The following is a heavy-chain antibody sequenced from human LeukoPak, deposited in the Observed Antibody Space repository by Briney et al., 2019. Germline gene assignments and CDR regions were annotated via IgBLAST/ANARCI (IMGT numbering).Heavy chain of an antibody. Sequence: ASVRVSCKTSGYSFTDYYIHWVRQAPGQGLEWMGWINPKSGRTSSARKFQDRVTMTRDPSISTVYMDMAWLTSDDTAIYFCARADLVDAGPYLIGPWGQGTLVTVSS. V-gene: IGHV1-2*02. J-gene: IGHJ5*02. CDR2: INPKSGRT. D-gene: IGHD2-2*01. CDR1: GYSFTDYY. CDR3: ARADLVDAGPYLIGP.